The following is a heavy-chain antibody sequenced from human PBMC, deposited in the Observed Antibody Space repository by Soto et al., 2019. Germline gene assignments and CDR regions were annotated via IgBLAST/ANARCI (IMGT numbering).Heavy chain of an antibody. V-gene: IGHV3-23*01. D-gene: IGHD3-10*01. J-gene: IGHJ4*02. CDR2: ISGSGGST. CDR1: GFTFSSYA. Sequence: GGSLRLSCAASGFTFSSYAMSWVRQAPGKGLEWVSAISGSGGSTYYADSVKGRFTISRDNSKNTLYLQMNSLRAEDTGVYYCVGAKGITLIRGVIGGPDYWGQGTLVTVSS. CDR3: VGAKGITLIRGVIGGPDY.